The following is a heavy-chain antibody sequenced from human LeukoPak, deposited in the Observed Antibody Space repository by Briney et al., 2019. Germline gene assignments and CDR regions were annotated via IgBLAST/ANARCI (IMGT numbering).Heavy chain of an antibody. J-gene: IGHJ4*02. CDR2: IKQDGSEK. CDR3: AKVALYYYDSSGSSDY. V-gene: IGHV3-7*03. Sequence: PGGSLRLSCAASGFTFSSYWMSWVRQAPGKGLEWVANIKQDGSEKYYVDSVKGRFTISRDNAKTSLYLQMNSLRAEDTAVYYCAKVALYYYDSSGSSDYWGQGTLVTVSS. CDR1: GFTFSSYW. D-gene: IGHD3-22*01.